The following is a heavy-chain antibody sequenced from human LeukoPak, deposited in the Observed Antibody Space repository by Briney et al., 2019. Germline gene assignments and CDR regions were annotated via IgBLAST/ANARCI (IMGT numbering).Heavy chain of an antibody. D-gene: IGHD4-17*01. J-gene: IGHJ4*02. CDR2: ISGSGGST. CDR3: AKDRYYGGYGAGGY. CDR1: GFTFSSYA. V-gene: IGHV3-23*01. Sequence: PGGSLRLSCAASGFTFSSYAMSWVRQAPGKGLEWVSAISGSGGSTYYADSVKGRFTISRDNSKNTLYLQMNSLRAEDTAVYHCAKDRYYGGYGAGGYWGQGTLVTVSS.